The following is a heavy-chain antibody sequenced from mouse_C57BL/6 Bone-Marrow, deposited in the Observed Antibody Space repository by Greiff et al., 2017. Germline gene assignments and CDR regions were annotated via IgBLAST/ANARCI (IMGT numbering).Heavy chain of an antibody. D-gene: IGHD2-3*01. CDR1: GYTFTSYW. J-gene: IGHJ4*01. Sequence: QVQLQQPGAELVKPGASVKLSCKASGYTFTSYWMQWVKQRPGQGLEWIGEIDPSDSYTNYNQKFKGKATLTADTSSSTAYMQLSSLTSEDTAVYYCARDGYYAMDYWGQGTSVTVSS. V-gene: IGHV1-50*01. CDR3: ARDGYYAMDY. CDR2: IDPSDSYT.